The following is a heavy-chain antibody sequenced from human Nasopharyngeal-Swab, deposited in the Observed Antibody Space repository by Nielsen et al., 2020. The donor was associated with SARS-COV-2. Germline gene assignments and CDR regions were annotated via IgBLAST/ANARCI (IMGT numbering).Heavy chain of an antibody. CDR2: IYYSGST. V-gene: IGHV4-61*01. J-gene: IGHJ6*02. CDR3: ARVGGIPGGYSSSWGYYYGMDV. Sequence: GSLRLSCTVSGGSVSSGSYYWSWIRQPPGKGLEWIGYIYYSGSTNYNPSLKSRVTISVDTSKNQFSLKLSSVTAADTAVYYCARVGGIPGGYSSSWGYYYGMDVWGQGTTVTVSS. CDR1: GGSVSSGSYY. D-gene: IGHD6-13*01.